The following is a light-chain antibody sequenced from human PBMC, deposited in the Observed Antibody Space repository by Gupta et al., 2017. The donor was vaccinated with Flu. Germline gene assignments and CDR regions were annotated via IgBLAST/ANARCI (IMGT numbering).Light chain of an antibody. Sequence: SNSNIGAGYDVHWYQQLPGTAPKLLIFGNNNRPSGVPDRFSGSKSGTSASLAITGLQVEDEADYYCQSYDSSLSVVFGGGTKLTVL. CDR1: NSNIGAGYD. J-gene: IGLJ2*01. CDR3: QSYDSSLSVV. CDR2: GNN. V-gene: IGLV1-40*01.